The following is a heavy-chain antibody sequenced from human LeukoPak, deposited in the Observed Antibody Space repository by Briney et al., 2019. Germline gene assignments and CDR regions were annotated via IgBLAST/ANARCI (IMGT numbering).Heavy chain of an antibody. CDR1: GFTFSSYA. Sequence: GRSLRLSCAASGFTFSSYAMHWVRQAPGKGLEWVAVISYDGSNKYYADSVKGRFTISRDNSKNTLYLQMNSLRAEDTAVHYCARDQAWNRPYYYYGMDVWGQGTTVTVSS. D-gene: IGHD1-1*01. J-gene: IGHJ6*02. CDR2: ISYDGSNK. V-gene: IGHV3-30-3*01. CDR3: ARDQAWNRPYYYYGMDV.